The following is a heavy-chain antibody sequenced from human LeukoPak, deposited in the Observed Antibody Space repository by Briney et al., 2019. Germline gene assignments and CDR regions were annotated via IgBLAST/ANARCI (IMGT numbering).Heavy chain of an antibody. J-gene: IGHJ5*02. CDR1: GFTFS. V-gene: IGHV3-30*02. CDR2: IRHDGTDQ. CDR3: AEDGNWASVS. Sequence: GGSLRLSCVGSGFTFSVHWVRQVPGKGLEWLTFIRHDGTDQHYADSVRGRFTISRDNSKNTVYLQMNSLRPEDTALYYCAEDGNWASVSWGQGTLVTVSS. D-gene: IGHD7-27*01.